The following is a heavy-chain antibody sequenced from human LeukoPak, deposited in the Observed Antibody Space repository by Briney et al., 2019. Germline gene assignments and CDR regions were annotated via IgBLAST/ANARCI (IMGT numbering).Heavy chain of an antibody. D-gene: IGHD4-17*01. CDR2: IYYSGST. CDR1: GGSISSYY. J-gene: IGHJ4*02. Sequence: ASETLSLTCTVSGGSISSYYWSWIRQPPGKGLEWIGYIYYSGSTNYNPSLKSRVTISVDTSKNQFSLKLSSVTAADTAVYYCARRTSIYGDYVHDYWGQGTLVTVSS. V-gene: IGHV4-59*08. CDR3: ARRTSIYGDYVHDY.